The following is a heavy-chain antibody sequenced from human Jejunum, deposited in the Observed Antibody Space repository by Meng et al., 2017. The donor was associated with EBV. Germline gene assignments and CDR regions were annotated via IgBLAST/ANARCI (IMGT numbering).Heavy chain of an antibody. Sequence: EVQLVESGGGLVKPVGSLRLSCAASGCTFSNSARSWVRQAPGKGLEWVSVISGSAGNTYYADSVKGRFTISRDLSNNTLYLQMNSLRAEDTAIYYCAKLLKYWGQGTLVTVSS. CDR3: AKLLKY. CDR2: ISGSAGNT. J-gene: IGHJ4*02. V-gene: IGHV3-23*04. CDR1: GCTFSNSA.